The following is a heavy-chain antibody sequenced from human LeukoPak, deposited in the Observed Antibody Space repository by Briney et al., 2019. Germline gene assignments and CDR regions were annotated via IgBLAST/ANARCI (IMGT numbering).Heavy chain of an antibody. D-gene: IGHD6-6*01. CDR1: GFIFSNYG. CDR2: IENDGSNK. J-gene: IGHJ4*02. CDR3: AKDPSRGQLGIFDY. V-gene: IGHV3-30*02. Sequence: GGSLRLSCAASGFIFSNYGMCWVRQAPGKGLEWVTFIENDGSNKYYADSVRGRFTISRDNSRNTLYLQMNSLRVEDTAVYYCAKDPSRGQLGIFDYWGQGVLVTVSS.